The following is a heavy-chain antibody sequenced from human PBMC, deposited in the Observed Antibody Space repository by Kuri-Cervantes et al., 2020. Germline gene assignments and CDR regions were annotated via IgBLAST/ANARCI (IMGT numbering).Heavy chain of an antibody. Sequence: SLKISCAASGFTFDDYAMHWVRQAPGKGLEWVSGISWNSGSIGYADSVKGRFTISRDNAKNSLYLQMISLRAEDTALYYCAKGGAVAGGSFDYWGQGTLVTVSS. D-gene: IGHD6-19*01. V-gene: IGHV3-9*01. CDR1: GFTFDDYA. CDR2: ISWNSGSI. J-gene: IGHJ4*02. CDR3: AKGGAVAGGSFDY.